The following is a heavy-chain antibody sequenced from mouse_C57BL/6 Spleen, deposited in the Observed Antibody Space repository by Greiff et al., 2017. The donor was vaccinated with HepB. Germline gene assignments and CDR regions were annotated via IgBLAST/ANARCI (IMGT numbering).Heavy chain of an antibody. V-gene: IGHV1-76*01. CDR2: IYPGSGNT. CDR1: GYTFTDYY. D-gene: IGHD4-1*02. CDR3: ARSTGWFAY. J-gene: IGHJ3*01. Sequence: VQLQQSGAELVRPGASVKLSCKASGYTFTDYYINWVKQRPGQGLEWIARIYPGSGNTYYNEKFKGKATLTAEKSSSTAYMQLSSLTSEDSAVYFCARSTGWFAYWGQGTLVTVSA.